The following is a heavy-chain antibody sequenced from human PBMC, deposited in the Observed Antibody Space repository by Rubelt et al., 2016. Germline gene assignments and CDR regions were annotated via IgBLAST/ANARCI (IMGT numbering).Heavy chain of an antibody. Sequence: LEWVAVIWYDGINKDYADSVKGRFTISRDNSKNTLYLQMNSLRAEDTAIYYCARVDGRGYLPRSFLPFDNWGQGTLVTVSS. CDR2: IWYDGINK. J-gene: IGHJ4*02. V-gene: IGHV3-33*01. D-gene: IGHD1-26*01. CDR3: ARVDGRGYLPRSFLPFDN.